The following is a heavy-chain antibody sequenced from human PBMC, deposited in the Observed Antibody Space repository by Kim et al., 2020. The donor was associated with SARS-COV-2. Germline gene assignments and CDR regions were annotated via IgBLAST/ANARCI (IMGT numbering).Heavy chain of an antibody. CDR3: ARTGKGLWFGELPFDY. V-gene: IGHV1-3*01. Sequence: ASVKVSCKASGYTFTSYAMHWVRQAPGQRLEWMGWINAGTGNTKYSQKFQGRVTITRDTSASTAYMELSSLRSEDTAVYYCARTGKGLWFGELPFDYWGQGTLVTVSS. CDR2: INAGTGNT. D-gene: IGHD3-10*01. J-gene: IGHJ4*02. CDR1: GYTFTSYA.